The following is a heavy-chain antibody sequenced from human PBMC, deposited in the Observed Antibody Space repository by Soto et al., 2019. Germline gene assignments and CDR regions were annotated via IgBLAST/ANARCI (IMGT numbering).Heavy chain of an antibody. CDR1: GGTFSSYA. Sequence: QVQLVQSGAEVKKPGSSVKVSCKASGGTFSSYAISWVRQAPGQGLEWMGGIIPIFGTANHAQKFQGRVTITADESTSTAYMEFSSLRSEDTAVYYCAGPPELTRIYYYYGMDVWGQGTTVTASS. J-gene: IGHJ6*02. CDR2: IIPIFGTA. V-gene: IGHV1-69*12. D-gene: IGHD1-7*01. CDR3: AGPPELTRIYYYYGMDV.